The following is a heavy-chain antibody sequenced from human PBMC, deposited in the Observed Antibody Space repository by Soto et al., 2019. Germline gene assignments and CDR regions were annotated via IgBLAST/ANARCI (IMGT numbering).Heavy chain of an antibody. Sequence: GESLKISCKGSGYSFTSYWIGWVRQLHGKGLEWMGIIYPVDSDTRYSPAVRGQGTILGGQFISTGYPQWSSLKALFTVMFFCGRWYGDLLLFYFAFWGQGTLVSVSS. CDR1: GYSFTSYW. D-gene: IGHD4-17*01. J-gene: IGHJ4*02. CDR2: IYPVDSDT. V-gene: IGHV5-51*01. CDR3: GRWYGDLLLFYFAF.